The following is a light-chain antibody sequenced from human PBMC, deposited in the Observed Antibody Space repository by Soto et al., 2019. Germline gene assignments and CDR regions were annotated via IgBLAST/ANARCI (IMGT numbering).Light chain of an antibody. CDR2: KAS. CDR1: QSISSW. CDR3: QDYHNYSYT. J-gene: IGKJ4*01. Sequence: DIQLTQSPSTLSASVGDRVTITCRASQSISSWLAWYQQKPGKAPNILIYKASTLESGVPSRFSGSGSGTEFTLTISSLQTDDFATYYGQDYHNYSYTFGRGTKVEIK. V-gene: IGKV1-5*03.